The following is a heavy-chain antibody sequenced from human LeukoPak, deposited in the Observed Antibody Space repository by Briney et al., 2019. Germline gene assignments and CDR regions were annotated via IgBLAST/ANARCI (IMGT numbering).Heavy chain of an antibody. CDR1: GFTFSSYS. V-gene: IGHV3-23*01. CDR3: AKNPRREGWIYFDS. D-gene: IGHD1-1*01. Sequence: PGGSLRLSCAASGFTFSSYSMNWVRQAPGKGLEWVSSISGSGGRIDYADSVKGRFTISRDNSKNTLSLQMNSLTAEDTAVYYCAKNPRREGWIYFDSWGQGILVTVSS. J-gene: IGHJ4*02. CDR2: ISGSGGRI.